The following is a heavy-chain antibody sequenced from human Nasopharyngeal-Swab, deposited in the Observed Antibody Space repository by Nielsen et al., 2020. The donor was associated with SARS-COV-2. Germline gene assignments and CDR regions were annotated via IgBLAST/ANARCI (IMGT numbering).Heavy chain of an antibody. D-gene: IGHD3-10*01. Sequence: WIRQPPGKGLEWVSYISSSGSTIYYADSVKGRFSISRDNAKNSLYLQMNSLRAEDTAVYYCAGDEGARVLWFGELSTYYYYGMDVWGQGTTVTVSS. CDR3: AGDEGARVLWFGELSTYYYYGMDV. J-gene: IGHJ6*02. V-gene: IGHV3-48*03. CDR2: ISSSGSTI.